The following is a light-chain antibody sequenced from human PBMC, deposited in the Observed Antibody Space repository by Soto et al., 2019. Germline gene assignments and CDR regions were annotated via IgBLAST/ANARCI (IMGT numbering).Light chain of an antibody. CDR3: QQYHNWPIT. CDR2: YAS. CDR1: QSIKNL. Sequence: TQSPATLSVSPGEGATLSCRASQSIKNLLAWYHQRPGQSPRLLLYYASTRATGVPARFSGSGSGTEFTLAISSLQSEDFAVYYCQQYHNWPITFGQGTRLEIK. V-gene: IGKV3-15*01. J-gene: IGKJ5*01.